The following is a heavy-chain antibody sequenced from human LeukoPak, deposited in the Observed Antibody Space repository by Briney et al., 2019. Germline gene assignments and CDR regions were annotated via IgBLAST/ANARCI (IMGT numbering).Heavy chain of an antibody. CDR3: ARQMSTVDYYGMDA. D-gene: IGHD4-11*01. CDR2: IDWDDDK. CDR1: GGSISSNY. V-gene: IGHV2-70*11. Sequence: TLSLTCSVSGGSISSNYWSWIRQRPGKALEWLARIDWDDDKYYSTSLKTRLTISKDTSTNQVVLRMTNLDPVDTATYYCARQMSTVDYYGMDAWGQGTTVTVSS. J-gene: IGHJ6*02.